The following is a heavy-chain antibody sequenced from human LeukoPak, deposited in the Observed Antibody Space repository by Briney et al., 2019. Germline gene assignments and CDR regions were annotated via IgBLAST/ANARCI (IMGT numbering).Heavy chain of an antibody. J-gene: IGHJ6*02. Sequence: GESLKISCKGSGYSFTSYWIGWVRQMPGKGLEWMGIIYPGDSDTRYSPSFQGQVTISADKSISTAYLQWSSLKASDTAMYYCATSVGLTTVTTSYYYGMDVWGQGITVTVSS. CDR1: GYSFTSYW. CDR2: IYPGDSDT. D-gene: IGHD4-17*01. CDR3: ATSVGLTTVTTSYYYGMDV. V-gene: IGHV5-51*01.